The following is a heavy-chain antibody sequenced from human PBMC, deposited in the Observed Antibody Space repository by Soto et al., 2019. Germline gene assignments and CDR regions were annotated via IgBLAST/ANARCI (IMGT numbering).Heavy chain of an antibody. CDR1: GYTFTSYA. CDR3: ARDIVATNYYYYYGMGV. Sequence: ASVKVSCKASGYTFTSYAMHWVRQAPGQRLEWMGWINAGNGNTKYSQKFQGRVTITRDTSASTAYMELSSLRSEDTAVYYCARDIVATNYYYYYGMGVWGQGTTVTVS. CDR2: INAGNGNT. V-gene: IGHV1-3*01. J-gene: IGHJ6*02. D-gene: IGHD5-12*01.